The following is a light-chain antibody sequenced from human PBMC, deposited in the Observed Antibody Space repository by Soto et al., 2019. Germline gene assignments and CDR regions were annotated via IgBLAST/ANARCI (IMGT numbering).Light chain of an antibody. CDR3: QQDYTSLT. CDR1: HTIASVY. V-gene: IGKV3D-20*01. CDR2: DTS. J-gene: IGKJ4*01. Sequence: IALTQSPASLSLSPGERATLSCGASHTIASVYLAWYQHKPGLAPRLLIYDTSIRATVIPDRFTGSGSGTDFPLTISGLEPEDFEVYYCQQDYTSLTFGGGTKVEIK.